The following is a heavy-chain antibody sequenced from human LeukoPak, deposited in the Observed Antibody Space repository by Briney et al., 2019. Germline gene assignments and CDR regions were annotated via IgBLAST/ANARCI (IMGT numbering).Heavy chain of an antibody. Sequence: GGSLRLSCVASGFTFSDFWMHWGRQAPGEGPEWLSRTSKDGSDTFYADAAKGRFTASRDNAKNTVYLQVTNVRPEDTALYHCARGGFSGSYYRFSWGQGTLVTVAS. CDR2: TSKDGSDT. J-gene: IGHJ4*02. V-gene: IGHV3-74*01. CDR3: ARGGFSGSYYRFS. CDR1: GFTFSDFW. D-gene: IGHD6-25*01.